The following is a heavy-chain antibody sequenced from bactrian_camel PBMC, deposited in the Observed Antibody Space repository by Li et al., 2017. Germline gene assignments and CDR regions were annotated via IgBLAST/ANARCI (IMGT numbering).Heavy chain of an antibody. V-gene: IGHV3S53*01. Sequence: HVQLVESGGGSVQSGGSLRLSCIISGGTDSRGCMGWTRQAPGSAREGVAFIETDGTPIYEDSVKGRFTISRDESKNAVFLQMTRMAPEDTATYYCAAHGVWTTAPLRAASYAFWGQGTQVTVS. CDR3: AAHGVWTTAPLRAASYAF. D-gene: IGHD3*01. CDR2: IETDGTP. J-gene: IGHJ4*01. CDR1: GGTDSRGC.